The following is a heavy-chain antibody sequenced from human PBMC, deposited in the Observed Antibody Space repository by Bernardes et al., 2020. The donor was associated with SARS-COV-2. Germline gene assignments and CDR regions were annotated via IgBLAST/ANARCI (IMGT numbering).Heavy chain of an antibody. V-gene: IGHV4-39*01. Sequence: SETLSLTCTVSGGSISSSSYYWGWILQPPGKGLEWIGSIYYSGSTYYNPSLKSRVTISVDTSKNQFSLKLSSVTAADTAVYYCAKRYSGNEDEWYFDLWGRGTLVTVSS. D-gene: IGHD1-26*01. CDR3: AKRYSGNEDEWYFDL. CDR2: IYYSGST. J-gene: IGHJ2*01. CDR1: GGSISSSSYY.